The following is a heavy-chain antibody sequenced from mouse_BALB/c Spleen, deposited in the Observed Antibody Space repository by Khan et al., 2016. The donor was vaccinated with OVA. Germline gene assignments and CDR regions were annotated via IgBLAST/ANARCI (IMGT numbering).Heavy chain of an antibody. D-gene: IGHD2-14*01. CDR2: INTHSGVP. Sequence: QVQLQQSGPELKKPGETVRISCKASGYTFTTAGMQWVQKMPGKGLKWIGWINTHSGVPKYAEDFKGRFAFSLETSASTVYLQITNLKNEETATYFCARGGAAYYRNDGGAMDYWGQGTSVTVSS. V-gene: IGHV9-4*02. CDR3: ARGGAAYYRNDGGAMDY. CDR1: GYTFTTAG. J-gene: IGHJ4*01.